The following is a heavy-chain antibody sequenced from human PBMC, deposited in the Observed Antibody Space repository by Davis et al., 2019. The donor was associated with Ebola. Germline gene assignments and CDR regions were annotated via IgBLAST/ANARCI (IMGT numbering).Heavy chain of an antibody. Sequence: GESLKISCAASGFTFSSYAMSWVRQAPGKGLEWVSAISGSGGSTYYADSVKGRFTISRDNSKNTLYLQMNSLRAEDTAVYHCAKEYDCGDYVGTFHYWGQGTLVTVSS. V-gene: IGHV3-23*01. CDR2: ISGSGGST. CDR3: AKEYDCGDYVGTFHY. J-gene: IGHJ4*02. CDR1: GFTFSSYA. D-gene: IGHD4-17*01.